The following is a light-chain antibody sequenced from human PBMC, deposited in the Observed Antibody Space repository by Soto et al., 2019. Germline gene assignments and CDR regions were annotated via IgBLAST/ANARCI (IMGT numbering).Light chain of an antibody. CDR2: AAS. V-gene: IGKV1-39*01. CDR1: QSIVTY. CDR3: QQSYSTPRP. Sequence: DVQMTQSPSSLSPSVGDRVTITCRASQSIVTYLNWYRQKPGKAPKLLIYAASSLQSGVPSRFSGSGSGTDFTLTISSLQPEDFATYYCQQSYSTPRPFGQGAKVDI. J-gene: IGKJ1*01.